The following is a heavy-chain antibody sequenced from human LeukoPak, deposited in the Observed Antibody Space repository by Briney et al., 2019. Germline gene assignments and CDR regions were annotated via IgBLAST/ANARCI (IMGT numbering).Heavy chain of an antibody. CDR1: GESFNDHY. J-gene: IGHJ4*02. CDR2: INHLGGT. V-gene: IGHV4-34*01. CDR3: ARSLTGTYGFAF. Sequence: NPSETLSLTCAVYGESFNDHYWNWIRQPPGKGLEWIGEINHLGGTNYNPSLKSRVALSVDTSKNQFSLRLNSVNDADTATYYCARSLTGTYGFAFWSQGTPVLVST. D-gene: IGHD1-14*01.